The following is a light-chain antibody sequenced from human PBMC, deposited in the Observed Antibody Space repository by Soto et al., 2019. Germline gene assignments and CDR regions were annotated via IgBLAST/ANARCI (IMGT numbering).Light chain of an antibody. V-gene: IGKV1-39*01. CDR2: AAS. Sequence: DIQMTQSPSSLSASVGDRVSITCRASQSIGGHLNWYLQKPGKAPKLIIYAASRLQSGVPSRCSGSGSGTDFTLTISSLEPEDFAVYYCQQRSNWSWTFGQGTKVDIK. CDR3: QQRSNWSWT. J-gene: IGKJ1*01. CDR1: QSIGGH.